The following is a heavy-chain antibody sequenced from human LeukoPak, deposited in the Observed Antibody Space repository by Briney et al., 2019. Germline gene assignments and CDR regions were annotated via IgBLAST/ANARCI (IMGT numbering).Heavy chain of an antibody. CDR1: GYTFTSYG. CDR2: ISAYNGNT. Sequence: ASVKVSCKASGYTFTSYGIRWVRQAPGQGLEWMGWISAYNGNTNYAQKLQGRVTMTTDTSTSTAYMELRSLRSDDTAVYYCARAFREAAIRHYYYYMDVWGKGTTVTVSS. CDR3: ARAFREAAIRHYYYYMDV. D-gene: IGHD2-2*02. J-gene: IGHJ6*03. V-gene: IGHV1-18*01.